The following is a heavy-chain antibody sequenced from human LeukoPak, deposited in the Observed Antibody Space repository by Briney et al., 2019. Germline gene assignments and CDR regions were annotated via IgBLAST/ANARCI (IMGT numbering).Heavy chain of an antibody. V-gene: IGHV4-59*01. CDR2: IYYSGST. CDR3: ARQDGGPYDSSGYSASFDY. Sequence: PSETLSLTCTVSGGSISSYYWSWIRQPPGKGLEWIGYIYYSGSTNYNPSLKSRVTISVDTSKNQFSLKLSSVTAADTAVYYCARQDGGPYDSSGYSASFDYWGQGTLVTVSS. D-gene: IGHD3-22*01. J-gene: IGHJ4*02. CDR1: GGSISSYY.